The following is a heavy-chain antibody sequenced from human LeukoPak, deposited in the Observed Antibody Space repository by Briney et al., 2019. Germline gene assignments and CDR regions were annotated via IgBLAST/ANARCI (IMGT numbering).Heavy chain of an antibody. V-gene: IGHV1-18*01. Sequence: ASVKVSCKASGYTFTSYGISWVRQAPGQGLEWIGWISAYNGNTNYAQKLQGRVTMTTDTSTSTAYMELRSLRSDDTAVYYCARDRSSYDILTGYYNWGQGTLVTVSS. J-gene: IGHJ4*02. CDR2: ISAYNGNT. CDR1: GYTFTSYG. D-gene: IGHD3-9*01. CDR3: ARDRSSYDILTGYYN.